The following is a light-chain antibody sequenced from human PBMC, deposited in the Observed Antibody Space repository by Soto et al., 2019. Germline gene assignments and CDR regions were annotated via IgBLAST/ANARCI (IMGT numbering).Light chain of an antibody. Sequence: QSVLTQPPSVSGAPGQTVTMSCTGNSSNIGAGHVVHWYQQLPGTAPKLLIFANTNRPSGVPDRFSVSKSDTSASLAITGLQPEDAADYYCQSYDTSLSVVVFGGGTKVTVL. CDR1: SSNIGAGHV. CDR2: ANT. V-gene: IGLV1-40*01. J-gene: IGLJ2*01. CDR3: QSYDTSLSVVV.